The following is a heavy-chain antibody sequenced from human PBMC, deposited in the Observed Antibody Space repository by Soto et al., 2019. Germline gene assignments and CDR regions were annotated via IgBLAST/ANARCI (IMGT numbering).Heavy chain of an antibody. CDR3: ARREIQGPIDY. J-gene: IGHJ4*02. D-gene: IGHD1-26*01. CDR2: IYYSGTP. Sequence: LSLTCAVSGYSISSSNWWGWIRQPPGNGLEWIGYIYYSGTPYYNLSLKSGVTMSVDTSTHQFSLKLTSVTAVDTAVYYCARREIQGPIDYWGQGTLVTVS. V-gene: IGHV4-28*01. CDR1: GYSISSSNW.